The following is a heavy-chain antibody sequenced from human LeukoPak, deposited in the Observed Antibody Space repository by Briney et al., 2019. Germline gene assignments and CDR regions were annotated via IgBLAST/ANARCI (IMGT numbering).Heavy chain of an antibody. J-gene: IGHJ4*02. Sequence: GGSLRLSCAASGFTFSSYSMNWVRQAPGKGLEWVSSISSSSSYICYADSVKGRFTISRDNAKNSLYLQMNSLRAEDTAVYYCARDRAVDFDYWGQGTLVTVSS. CDR1: GFTFSSYS. CDR3: ARDRAVDFDY. V-gene: IGHV3-21*01. CDR2: ISSSSSYI. D-gene: IGHD4-23*01.